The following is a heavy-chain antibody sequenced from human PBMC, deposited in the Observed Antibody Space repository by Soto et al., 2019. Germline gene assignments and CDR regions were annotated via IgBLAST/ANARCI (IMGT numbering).Heavy chain of an antibody. Sequence: SETLSLTCTVSGGSVSSCTHYWSWIRQPPGKGLEWIGYIYYSGSTKYNPSLKSRVTISVDTSKNQFSLKLSSVTAADTAVYYCARDPHHYAVPAGGMDVWGQGTTVTVPS. CDR3: ARDPHHYAVPAGGMDV. V-gene: IGHV4-61*01. CDR1: GGSVSSCTHY. D-gene: IGHD4-17*01. CDR2: IYYSGST. J-gene: IGHJ6*01.